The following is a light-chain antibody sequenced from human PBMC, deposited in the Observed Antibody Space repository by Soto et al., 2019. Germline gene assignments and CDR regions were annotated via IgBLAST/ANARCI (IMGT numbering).Light chain of an antibody. Sequence: SYELTQPPPVSVAPGQTASITCGGNNIGAKGVHWYQQKNPGQAPVLVVFDDRARPSAIPERFSGSNSGNTATLTISRVEAGDEADYYCQVWHSTSVRVFGGGTKLTVL. V-gene: IGLV3-21*02. J-gene: IGLJ2*01. CDR2: DDR. CDR1: NIGAKG. CDR3: QVWHSTSVRV.